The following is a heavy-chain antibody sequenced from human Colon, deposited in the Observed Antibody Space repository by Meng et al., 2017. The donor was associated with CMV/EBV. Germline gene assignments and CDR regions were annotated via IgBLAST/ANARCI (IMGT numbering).Heavy chain of an antibody. J-gene: IGHJ5*02. CDR1: SSGYY. V-gene: IGHV4-39*07. D-gene: IGHD3-10*01. Sequence: SSGYYWAWIRQPPGKGPEWIGSMFYSGSTYYSASLKSRVTMSIDTPKNQVSLKLTSVTAADTAVYYCARDGQRMSVVWGVPNWFDPWGQGTLVTVSS. CDR2: MFYSGST. CDR3: ARDGQRMSVVWGVPNWFDP.